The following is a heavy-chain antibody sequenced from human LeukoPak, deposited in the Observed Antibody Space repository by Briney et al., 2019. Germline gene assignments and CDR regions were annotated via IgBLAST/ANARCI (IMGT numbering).Heavy chain of an antibody. Sequence: PGGSLRLSCAASGFTFSSYSMNWVRQAPGKGLEWVSAISPSGHSTAYADSVKGRLTISRDNSKNTLYLQMSNLRVEDTAVYFCAKERGYSDYDLDYWGQGTLVTVSS. CDR3: AKERGYSDYDLDY. CDR1: GFTFSSYS. CDR2: ISPSGHST. J-gene: IGHJ4*02. V-gene: IGHV3-23*01. D-gene: IGHD5-12*01.